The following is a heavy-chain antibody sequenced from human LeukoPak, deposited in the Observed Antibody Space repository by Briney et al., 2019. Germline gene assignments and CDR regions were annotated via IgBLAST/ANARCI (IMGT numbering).Heavy chain of an antibody. CDR1: GFTFSSYG. CDR3: AKDRYSSGWYDFNYFDY. V-gene: IGHV3-23*01. D-gene: IGHD6-19*01. CDR2: ISGSGGST. Sequence: TGGSLRLSCAASGFTFSSYGMSWVRQAPGKGLEWVSAISGSGGSTYYADSVKGRFTISRDNCKNTLYLQMNSLRAEDTAVYYCAKDRYSSGWYDFNYFDYWGQGTLVAVSS. J-gene: IGHJ4*02.